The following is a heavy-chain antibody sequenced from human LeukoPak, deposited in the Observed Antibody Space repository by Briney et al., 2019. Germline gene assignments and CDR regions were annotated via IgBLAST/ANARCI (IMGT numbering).Heavy chain of an antibody. CDR2: IYHSGST. CDR1: GYFISSGYY. V-gene: IGHV4-38-2*02. J-gene: IGHJ4*02. CDR3: ARSGNYHYFDS. Sequence: SETLSLTCSVSGYFISSGYYWGWIRLSPGKGLEWIGSIYHSGSTDYNPSLKSRVTTSVDTSKNQFSLKLSSVTAADTAVYYCARSGNYHYFDSWGQGTLVTVSS. D-gene: IGHD4-23*01.